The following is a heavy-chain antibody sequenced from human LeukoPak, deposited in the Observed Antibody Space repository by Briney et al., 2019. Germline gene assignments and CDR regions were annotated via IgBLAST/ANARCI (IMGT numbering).Heavy chain of an antibody. J-gene: IGHJ4*02. V-gene: IGHV3-48*01. CDR2: ITPSSSSI. D-gene: IGHD4-17*01. Sequence: PTGGSLRLSCAASGFTFSSYSMNWVRQAPGKGLEWISYITPSSSSIYYADSVRGRFTTSRDNAKNSMYLQMNSLRTEDTAVYYCARDVLGDYDYWGQGTLVSVSS. CDR1: GFTFSSYS. CDR3: ARDVLGDYDY.